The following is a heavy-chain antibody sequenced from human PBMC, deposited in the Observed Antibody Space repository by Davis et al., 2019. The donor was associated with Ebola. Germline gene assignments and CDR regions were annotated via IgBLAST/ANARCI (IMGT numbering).Heavy chain of an antibody. Sequence: SETLSLTCAVYGGSFSGYYWSWIRQPPGKGLEWIGEINHSGSTNYNPSLKSRVTISVDTSKNQFSLKLSSVTAADTAMYYCARLSYSDFWSGANWFDPWGQGALVTVSS. V-gene: IGHV4-34*01. CDR1: GGSFSGYY. CDR2: INHSGST. CDR3: ARLSYSDFWSGANWFDP. J-gene: IGHJ5*02. D-gene: IGHD3-3*01.